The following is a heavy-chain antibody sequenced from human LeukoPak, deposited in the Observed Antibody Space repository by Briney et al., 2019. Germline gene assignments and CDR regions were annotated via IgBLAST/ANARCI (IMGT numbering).Heavy chain of an antibody. J-gene: IGHJ4*02. V-gene: IGHV3-11*06. Sequence: GGSLRLSCAASGFTFSDYYMSWIRQAPGKGLEWVSYIASSSSYTNYADSVKGRFTISRDDAKNSLYLQMNSLRAEDTAVYYCARAIEATRRSTGTCNYFDYWGQGTLVTVSS. CDR2: IASSSSYT. CDR1: GFTFSDYY. CDR3: ARAIEATRRSTGTCNYFDY. D-gene: IGHD5-12*01.